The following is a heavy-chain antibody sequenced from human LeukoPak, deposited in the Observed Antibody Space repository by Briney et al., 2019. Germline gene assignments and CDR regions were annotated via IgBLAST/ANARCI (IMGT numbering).Heavy chain of an antibody. CDR3: ARAPGTLKYYGSSGYMDF. J-gene: IGHJ4*02. D-gene: IGHD3-22*01. Sequence: GTSLRLSCAASGLIFSSYGMHWVRQAPGKGLEWVAVIWYDGSNKYYGDSVRGRFTISRDSSQNTLYLQMNSLRAEDTAVYYCARAPGTLKYYGSSGYMDFWGQGALVTVSS. V-gene: IGHV3-33*01. CDR2: IWYDGSNK. CDR1: GLIFSSYG.